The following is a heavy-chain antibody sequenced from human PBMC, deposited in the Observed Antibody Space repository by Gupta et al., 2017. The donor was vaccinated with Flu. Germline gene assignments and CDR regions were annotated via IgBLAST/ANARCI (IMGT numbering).Heavy chain of an antibody. V-gene: IGHV4-39*01. CDR2: T. J-gene: IGHJ4*02. CDR3: ASRRDDGSFDS. D-gene: IGHD4-17*01. Sequence: TYYNPSLKSRVTISVATSKNQFSLRLSSATAADTSIYYCASRRDDGSFDSWGLGTLVTGSS.